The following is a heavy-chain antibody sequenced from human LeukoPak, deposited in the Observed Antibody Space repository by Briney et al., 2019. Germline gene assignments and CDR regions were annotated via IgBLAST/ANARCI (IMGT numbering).Heavy chain of an antibody. CDR3: ARETGTTRWGTINWFDP. D-gene: IGHD1-7*01. CDR2: IYSGGST. V-gene: IGHV3-53*01. Sequence: PGGSLRLSCAASGFTVSSNYMSWVRQAPGKGLEWVSVIYSGGSTYHADSVKGRFTISRDNSKNTLYLQMNSLRAEDTAVYYCARETGTTRWGTINWFDPWGQGTLVTVSS. J-gene: IGHJ5*02. CDR1: GFTVSSNY.